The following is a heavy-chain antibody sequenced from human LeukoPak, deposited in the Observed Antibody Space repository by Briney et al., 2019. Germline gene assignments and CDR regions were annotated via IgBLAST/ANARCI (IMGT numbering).Heavy chain of an antibody. J-gene: IGHJ4*02. Sequence: PSETLSLTCTVSGGSISSGGYYWSWIRQPPGKGLEWIGYIYHSGSTYYNPSLKSRVTISVDRSKNQFSLKLSSVTAADTAVYYCARDPPGVRGYWGQGTLVTVSS. CDR1: GGSISSGGYY. V-gene: IGHV4-30-2*01. D-gene: IGHD3-3*01. CDR2: IYHSGST. CDR3: ARDPPGVRGY.